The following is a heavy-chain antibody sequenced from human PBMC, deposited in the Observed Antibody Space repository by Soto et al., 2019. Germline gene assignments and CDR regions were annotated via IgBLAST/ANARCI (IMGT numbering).Heavy chain of an antibody. V-gene: IGHV6-1*01. CDR2: TYYRSKWYN. CDR3: ARVPLIVTNPQGVHFDY. D-gene: IGHD3-22*01. J-gene: IGHJ4*02. Sequence: SQTLSLTCAISGDSVSSNSAAWNWIRQSPSRGLEWLGRTYYRSKWYNDYAVSVKSRITINPDTSKNQFSLQLNSVTPEDTAIYFCARVPLIVTNPQGVHFDYWGQGTLVTVSS. CDR1: GDSVSSNSAA.